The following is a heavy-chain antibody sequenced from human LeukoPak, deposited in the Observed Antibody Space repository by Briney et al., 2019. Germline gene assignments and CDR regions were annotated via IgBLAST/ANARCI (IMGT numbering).Heavy chain of an antibody. CDR1: GGSISSYY. Sequence: SETLSLTCTVSGGSISSYYWSWIRQPPGKGLEWIGHIYYSGSTNYNPSLKSRVTISVDTSKNQFSLKLSSVTAADTAVYYCARALNYDFRSGFHYWGQGTLVTVSS. CDR3: ARALNYDFRSGFHY. J-gene: IGHJ4*02. CDR2: IYYSGST. D-gene: IGHD3-3*01. V-gene: IGHV4-59*01.